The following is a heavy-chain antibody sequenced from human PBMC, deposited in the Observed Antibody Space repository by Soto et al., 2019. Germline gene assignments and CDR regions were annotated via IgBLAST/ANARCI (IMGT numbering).Heavy chain of an antibody. V-gene: IGHV4-34*01. J-gene: IGHJ6*02. D-gene: IGHD3-10*01. Sequence: SETLSLTCDVHRGSFSGYYCTWSPQSPGKGLEWIAEINHTGSTNSNPSLRGRVTTSIDTSKNQFSLMLASVTAADTAVYFCARRMFRRSTTLRAVNSYALDVWGQGTTVTVSS. CDR1: RGSFSGYY. CDR3: ARRMFRRSTTLRAVNSYALDV. CDR2: INHTGST.